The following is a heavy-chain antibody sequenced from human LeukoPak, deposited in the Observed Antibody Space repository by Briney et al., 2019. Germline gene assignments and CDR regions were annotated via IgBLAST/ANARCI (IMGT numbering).Heavy chain of an antibody. CDR1: GFSFTSYA. J-gene: IGHJ5*02. Sequence: GGSLRLSCAASGFSFTSYAMTWVRQAPGKGLEWVSEIRTSAGSTYHADSVKGRFTISRDSSKNTLYLQMHSLRAEDTAVYYCSHRYYASSPFDPWGQGTLVTVSS. CDR3: SHRYYASSPFDP. CDR2: IRTSAGST. V-gene: IGHV3-23*01. D-gene: IGHD3-10*01.